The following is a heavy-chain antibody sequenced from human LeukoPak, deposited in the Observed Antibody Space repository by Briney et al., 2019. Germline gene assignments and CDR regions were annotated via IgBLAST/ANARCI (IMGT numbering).Heavy chain of an antibody. CDR3: ARSYYYDSSGTFDY. CDR1: GYTFTSYG. D-gene: IGHD3-22*01. CDR2: ISAYNGNT. V-gene: IGHV1-18*01. Sequence: ASVKVSCKASGYTFTSYGISWVRQAPGQGLEWMGWISAYNGNTNYAQKLQGRVTMTTDTSTSTAYMELRSLRSDDTAVYYCARSYYYDSSGTFDYWGQGTLVTVSS. J-gene: IGHJ4*02.